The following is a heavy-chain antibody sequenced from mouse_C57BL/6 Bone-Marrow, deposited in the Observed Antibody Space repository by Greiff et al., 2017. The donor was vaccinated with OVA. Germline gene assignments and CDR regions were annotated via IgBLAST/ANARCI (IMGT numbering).Heavy chain of an antibody. J-gene: IGHJ4*01. CDR2: IYPGSGST. V-gene: IGHV1-55*01. D-gene: IGHD4-1*01. Sequence: QVHVKQPGAELVKPGASVKMSCKASGYTFTSYWITWVKQRPGQGLEWIGDIYPGSGSTNYNEKFKSKATLTVDTSSSTAYMQLSSLTSEDSAVYYCATGVYAMDYWGQGTSVTVSS. CDR1: GYTFTSYW. CDR3: ATGVYAMDY.